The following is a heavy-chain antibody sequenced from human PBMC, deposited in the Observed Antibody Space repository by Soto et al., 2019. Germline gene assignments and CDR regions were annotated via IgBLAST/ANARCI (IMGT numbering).Heavy chain of an antibody. CDR1: GFTVSTSY. Sequence: PGGSLRLSCAASGFTVSTSYMSWVRQAPGKGLEWVSVIYSGGSTYYTDSVKGRFTISRDNSKNTLYLLMNSLRAEDTAVYYCARDSASCVPATMRYYYFMDVWGKGPTVTLSS. V-gene: IGHV3-66*01. J-gene: IGHJ6*03. D-gene: IGHD2-2*01. CDR2: IYSGGST. CDR3: ARDSASCVPATMRYYYFMDV.